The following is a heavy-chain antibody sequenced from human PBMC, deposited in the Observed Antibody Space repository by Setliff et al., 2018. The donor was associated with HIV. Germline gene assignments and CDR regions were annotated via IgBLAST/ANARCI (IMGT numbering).Heavy chain of an antibody. V-gene: IGHV1-2*06. Sequence: ASVKVSCKASGYTFTDYFMHWVRQAPGQGLEWIGRINPNGGGTKYSQEFLGRVTMTRDTSINTAYMQLSGLRSDDTAVYYCARVWDWNYDLGYWGQGTLVTVSS. D-gene: IGHD1-7*01. CDR2: INPNGGGT. J-gene: IGHJ4*02. CDR1: GYTFTDYF. CDR3: ARVWDWNYDLGY.